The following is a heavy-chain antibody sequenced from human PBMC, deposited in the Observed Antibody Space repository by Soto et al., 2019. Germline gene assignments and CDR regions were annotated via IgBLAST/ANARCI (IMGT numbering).Heavy chain of an antibody. CDR1: GYTFTTYA. V-gene: IGHV1-3*01. CDR3: ARDPRACSGDSWYSPGEF. CDR2: IIPGNGNT. D-gene: IGHD2-15*01. J-gene: IGHJ4*02. Sequence: QAQLVQSGAEMRKPGASVKVSCKASGYTFTTYAMHWVRQAPGQRLEWMGWIIPGNGNTKYSANFQGRVTCTIGTLATSAYMELSSLRAEDTAVYSGARDPRACSGDSWYSPGEFWGQGTLVTVS.